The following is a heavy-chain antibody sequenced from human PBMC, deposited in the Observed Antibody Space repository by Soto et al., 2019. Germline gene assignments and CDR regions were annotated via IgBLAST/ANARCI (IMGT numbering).Heavy chain of an antibody. CDR1: GFTFSTYA. V-gene: IGHV3-23*01. CDR3: AKDTCDYSLYYFDY. Sequence: GGSLRLSCAASGFTFSTYAMAWVRQAPGKGLEWVSGVSASGLNTDYADPVKGRFYISRDNSKNTLYLQMNSLRAEDTAIYYCAKDTCDYSLYYFDYWGQGTLVTVSS. J-gene: IGHJ4*02. D-gene: IGHD3-9*01. CDR2: VSASGLNT.